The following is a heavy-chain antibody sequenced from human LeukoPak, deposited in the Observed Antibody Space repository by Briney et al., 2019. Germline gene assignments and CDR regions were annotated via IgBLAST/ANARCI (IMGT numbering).Heavy chain of an antibody. Sequence: RSSETLSLTCAVYGGSFSGYYWSWIRQPPGKGLEWIGEINHSGSTNYNPSLKSRVTISVDTSKNQFSLKLSSVTAADTAVYYCARGGLTYGGNSNYWGQGTLVTVSS. CDR2: INHSGST. CDR1: GGSFSGYY. J-gene: IGHJ4*02. CDR3: ARGGLTYGGNSNY. V-gene: IGHV4-34*01. D-gene: IGHD4-23*01.